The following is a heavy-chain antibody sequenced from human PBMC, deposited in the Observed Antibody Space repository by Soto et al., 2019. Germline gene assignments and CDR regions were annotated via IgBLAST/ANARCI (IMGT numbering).Heavy chain of an antibody. CDR3: ARDPDPYDSSGYDGGDY. V-gene: IGHV1-46*01. Sequence: ASVKVSCKASGYTFTSYYMHWVRQAPGQGLEWMGIINPSGGSTSYAQKFQGRVTMTRDTSTSTVYMELSSLRSEDTAVYYCARDPDPYDSSGYDGGDYWGQGTLVTVSS. CDR1: GYTFTSYY. D-gene: IGHD3-22*01. J-gene: IGHJ4*02. CDR2: INPSGGST.